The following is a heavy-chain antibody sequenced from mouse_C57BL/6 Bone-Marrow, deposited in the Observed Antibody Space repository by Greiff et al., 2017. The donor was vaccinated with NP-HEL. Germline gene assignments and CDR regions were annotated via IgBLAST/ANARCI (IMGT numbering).Heavy chain of an antibody. CDR1: GFSLTSYG. CDR2: IWGGGST. V-gene: IGHV2-9*01. Sequence: VNVVESGPGLVAPSQSLSITCTVSGFSLTSYGVDWVRQPPGKGLEWLGVIWGGGSTNYNSALMSRLSISKDNSKSQVFLKMNSLQTDDTAMYYCAKRGYGSSPYYYAMDYWGQGTSVTVSS. CDR3: AKRGYGSSPYYYAMDY. J-gene: IGHJ4*01. D-gene: IGHD1-1*01.